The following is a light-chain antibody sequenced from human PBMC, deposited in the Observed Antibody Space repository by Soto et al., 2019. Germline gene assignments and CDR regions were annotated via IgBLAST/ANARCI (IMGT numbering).Light chain of an antibody. Sequence: QSALTQPPSASGSPGPSVTISCTGTSSDVGGYNFVSWYQQHPGKAPKLMIYEVSKRPSGVTDRFSGSKSGNTASLTVSGRPAEEEAEYDCSSYAGSNNLVFGGGTKLTVL. V-gene: IGLV2-8*01. CDR2: EVS. J-gene: IGLJ2*01. CDR3: SSYAGSNNLV. CDR1: SSDVGGYNF.